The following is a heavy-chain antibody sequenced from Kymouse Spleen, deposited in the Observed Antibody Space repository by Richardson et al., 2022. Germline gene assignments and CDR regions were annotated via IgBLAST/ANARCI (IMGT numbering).Heavy chain of an antibody. V-gene: IGHV3-30*18. CDR1: GFTFSSYG. CDR2: ISYDGSNK. D-gene: IGHD3-10*01. CDR3: AKKGDYYGSGSPFDY. J-gene: IGHJ4*02. Sequence: QVQLVESGGGVVQPGRSLRLSCAASGFTFSSYGMHWVRQAPGKGLEWVAVISYDGSNKYYADSVKGRFTISRDNSKNTLYLQMNSLRAEDTAVYYCAKKGDYYGSGSPFDYWGQGTLVTVSS.